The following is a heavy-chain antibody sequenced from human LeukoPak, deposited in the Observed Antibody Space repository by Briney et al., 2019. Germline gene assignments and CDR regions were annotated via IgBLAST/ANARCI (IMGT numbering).Heavy chain of an antibody. V-gene: IGHV4-39*07. CDR3: AGVLRAGATKEFDY. J-gene: IGHJ4*02. D-gene: IGHD1-26*01. CDR2: IYYSGST. CDR1: GGSISSSSYY. Sequence: PSETLSLTCTVSGGSISSSSYYWGWIRQPPGKGLEWIGSIYYSGSTYYNPSLKSRVTIPVDTSKNQFSLKLSSVTAADTAVYYCAGVLRAGATKEFDYWGQGTLVTVSS.